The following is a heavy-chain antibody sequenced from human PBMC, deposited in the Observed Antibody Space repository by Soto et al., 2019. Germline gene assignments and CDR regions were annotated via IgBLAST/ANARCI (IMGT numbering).Heavy chain of an antibody. Sequence: SETLSLTCTVSGGSISGYYWSWTRQPPGRGLEWVGYIYYRGSTSYNPSLRGRGTISLDTSRNQFSLKLSSVTTADTAVYYCTRSATGYAFDIWGQGTMVTVSS. CDR3: TRSATGYAFDI. V-gene: IGHV4-59*01. J-gene: IGHJ3*02. CDR2: IYYRGST. CDR1: GGSISGYY. D-gene: IGHD1-26*01.